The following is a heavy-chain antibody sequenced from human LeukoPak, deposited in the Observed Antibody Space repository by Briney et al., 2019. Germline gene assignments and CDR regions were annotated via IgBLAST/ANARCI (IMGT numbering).Heavy chain of an antibody. CDR2: IGTAGDT. D-gene: IGHD1-26*01. CDR1: GFTFSSYD. V-gene: IGHV3-13*01. J-gene: IGHJ6*02. Sequence: GGSLRLSCVASGFTFSSYDMHWVRQATGKGLEWVSAIGTAGDTYYPGSVKGRFTISRDNAKNSLYLQMNSLRAEDTALYYCAGRSYYYYGMDVWGQGTTVTVSS. CDR3: AGRSYYYYGMDV.